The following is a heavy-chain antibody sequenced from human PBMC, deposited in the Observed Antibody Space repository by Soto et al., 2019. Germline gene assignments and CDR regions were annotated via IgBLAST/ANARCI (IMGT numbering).Heavy chain of an antibody. CDR1: GFNFSTYV. J-gene: IGHJ4*02. Sequence: QVQLVESGGGVVQPGRSLRLSCAASGFNFSTYVMHWVRQAPGKGLEWVAVMSYDGSSKYYADSVKGRLTISRDNSKDSLFLQVNSLRAEDTAIYYCARVAGGYFDCWGQGILVTVSS. D-gene: IGHD3-16*01. CDR3: ARVAGGYFDC. CDR2: MSYDGSSK. V-gene: IGHV3-30-3*01.